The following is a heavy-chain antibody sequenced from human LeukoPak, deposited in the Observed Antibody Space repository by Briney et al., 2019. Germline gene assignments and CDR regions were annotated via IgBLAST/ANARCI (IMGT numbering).Heavy chain of an antibody. CDR1: GFTFSSYG. CDR3: AKRYNPDTGVYYGSFDY. V-gene: IGHV3-23*01. Sequence: PGGSLRLSCAASGFTFSSYGMSWVRQAPGKGLEWVSTISGSSGSTFYADSVRGRFTISRDNSKNTLYLQMNSLRAEDTAVYYCAKRYNPDTGVYYGSFDYWGQGTLVTVSS. D-gene: IGHD3-22*01. J-gene: IGHJ4*02. CDR2: ISGSSGST.